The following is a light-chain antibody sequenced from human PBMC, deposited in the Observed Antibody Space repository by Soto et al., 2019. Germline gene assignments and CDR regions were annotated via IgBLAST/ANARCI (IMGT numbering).Light chain of an antibody. V-gene: IGKV4-1*01. J-gene: IGKJ1*01. CDR1: QSVLYSSNNKNY. CDR3: QQYYSTPRT. Sequence: DIVMTQSPDSLAVSLGERATINCKSSQSVLYSSNNKNYLAWYQQKPGQPPKLLIYWASTRESGVPDRLSGSGSGRDFTLTIGSLQAEDVSFYYCQQYYSTPRTFGQGTKVEIK. CDR2: WAS.